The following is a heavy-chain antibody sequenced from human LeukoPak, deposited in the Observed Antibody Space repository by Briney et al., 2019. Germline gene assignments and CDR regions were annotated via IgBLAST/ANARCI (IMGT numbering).Heavy chain of an antibody. CDR1: GFTFSSYG. CDR2: IRYDGSNK. D-gene: IGHD6-13*01. Sequence: SGGSLRLSCAASGFTFSSYGMHWVRQAPGKGLEWVAFIRYDGSNKYYADSVKGRFTISRDNSKNTLYLQMNSLRAEDTAVYYCANDPYSSRAGVCLYMDVWGKGTTVTVSS. J-gene: IGHJ6*03. CDR3: ANDPYSSRAGVCLYMDV. V-gene: IGHV3-30*02.